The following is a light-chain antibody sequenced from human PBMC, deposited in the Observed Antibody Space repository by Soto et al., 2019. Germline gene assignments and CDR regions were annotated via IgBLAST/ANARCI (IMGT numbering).Light chain of an antibody. V-gene: IGKV1-5*01. CDR1: QSISSR. J-gene: IGKJ4*01. CDR3: QQYNSYPLT. CDR2: DAS. Sequence: DIQMTQPPSTLSASVGNTVTITCRASQSISSRLAWYQQKPGKAPKLLIYDASSLESGFPSRFSGSGSGTEFTLTIISLQTDDFATYYCQQYNSYPLTFGGGSKVDIK.